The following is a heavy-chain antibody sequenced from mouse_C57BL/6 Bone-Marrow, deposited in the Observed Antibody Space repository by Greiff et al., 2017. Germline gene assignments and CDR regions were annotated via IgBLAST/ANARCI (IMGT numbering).Heavy chain of an antibody. Sequence: VLLQQSGAELVRPGASVTLSCKASGYTFTDYEMHWVKQTPVHGLEWIGAIDPETGGTAYNQKFKGKAILTADKSSSTAYMELRSLTSEDSAVYYCSLWRGFAYWGQGTLVTVSA. V-gene: IGHV1-15*01. CDR3: SLWRGFAY. D-gene: IGHD1-1*02. CDR1: GYTFTDYE. J-gene: IGHJ3*01. CDR2: IDPETGGT.